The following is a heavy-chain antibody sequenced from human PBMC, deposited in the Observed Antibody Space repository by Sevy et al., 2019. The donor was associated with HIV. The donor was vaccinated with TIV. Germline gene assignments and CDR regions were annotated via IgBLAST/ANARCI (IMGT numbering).Heavy chain of an antibody. V-gene: IGHV3-15*01. CDR3: TTYLDFWSGYFGVYYYYYGMDV. J-gene: IGHJ6*02. CDR1: GFTFSNAW. Sequence: GGSLRLSCAASGFTFSNAWMSWVRQAPGKGLEWVGRIKSKTDGGTTDYAAPVKGRFTSSRDDSKNTLYLQMNSLKTEDTAVYYCTTYLDFWSGYFGVYYYYYGMDVWGQGTTVTVSS. CDR2: IKSKTDGGTT. D-gene: IGHD3-3*01.